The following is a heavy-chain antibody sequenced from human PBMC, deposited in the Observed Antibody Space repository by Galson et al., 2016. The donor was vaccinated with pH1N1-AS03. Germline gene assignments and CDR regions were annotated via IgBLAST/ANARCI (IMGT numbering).Heavy chain of an antibody. CDR2: IWPADSDT. CDR3: ARGSGAMIEGVLLDYYYGMDV. J-gene: IGHJ6*02. CDR1: GYIFSSYW. Sequence: QSGAEVKKPGESLKISCQASGYIFSSYWIGWVRQRPGKGLEWMGIIWPADSDTKYSPSFRGQVTISADKSISTAYLRWSSLKASDTAIYFCARGSGAMIEGVLLDYYYGMDVWGQGTTVTVSS. D-gene: IGHD3-10*01. V-gene: IGHV5-51*01.